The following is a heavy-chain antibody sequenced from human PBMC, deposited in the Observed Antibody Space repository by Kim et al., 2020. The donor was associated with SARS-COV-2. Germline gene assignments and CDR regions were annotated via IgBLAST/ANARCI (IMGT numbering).Heavy chain of an antibody. J-gene: IGHJ4*02. Sequence: SETLSLTCTVSGGSISSSSYYWGWIRQPPGKGLEWIGSIYYSGSTYYNPSLKSRVTISVDTSKNQFSLKLSSVTAADTAVYYCARHQQQLVHYFDYWGQGTLVTVSS. V-gene: IGHV4-39*01. CDR3: ARHQQQLVHYFDY. CDR1: GGSISSSSYY. D-gene: IGHD6-13*01. CDR2: IYYSGST.